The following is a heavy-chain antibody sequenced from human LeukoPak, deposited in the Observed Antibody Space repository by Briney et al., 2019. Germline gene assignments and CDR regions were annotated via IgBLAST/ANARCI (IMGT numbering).Heavy chain of an antibody. V-gene: IGHV3-30*04. CDR1: GFTFSSYA. CDR2: MSNDGDNK. D-gene: IGHD6-19*01. CDR3: AKDPSSGWYRWSMDV. Sequence: GRSLRLSCAASGFTFSSYAMHWVRQAPGKGLEWLALMSNDGDNKDYADSVKGRFTISRDNSKNTLYLQMNSLTTEDTALYCCAKDPSSGWYRWSMDVWGQGTTVTVSS. J-gene: IGHJ6*02.